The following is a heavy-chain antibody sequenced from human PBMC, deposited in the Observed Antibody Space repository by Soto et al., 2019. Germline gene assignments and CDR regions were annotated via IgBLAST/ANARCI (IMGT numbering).Heavy chain of an antibody. CDR1: GGSISSRSHY. V-gene: IGHV4-39*01. D-gene: IGHD1-7*01. Sequence: QLQLQESGPGLVKPSETLSLTCTVSGGSISSRSHYWGWIRQPPGKGLEWIGSIYYTGSTYYNPSLKSRVTISVDTSKNQFSLKVSSVTAADTAVYYCVRPGITGTFRIDPWGQGTLVTVSS. J-gene: IGHJ5*02. CDR2: IYYTGST. CDR3: VRPGITGTFRIDP.